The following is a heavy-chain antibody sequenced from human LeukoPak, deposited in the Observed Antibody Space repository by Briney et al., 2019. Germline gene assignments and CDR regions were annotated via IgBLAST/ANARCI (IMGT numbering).Heavy chain of an antibody. D-gene: IGHD3-10*01. CDR3: AKDSRYYGSGSYIAGAFDI. CDR2: IRYDGSNK. J-gene: IGHJ3*02. Sequence: GGSLRLSCAASGFTFSDYNMRWIRQAPGKGLEWVAFIRYDGSNKYYADSVKGRFTISRDNSKNTLYLQMNSLRAEDTAVYYCAKDSRYYGSGSYIAGAFDIWGRGTMVTVSS. CDR1: GFTFSDYN. V-gene: IGHV3-30*02.